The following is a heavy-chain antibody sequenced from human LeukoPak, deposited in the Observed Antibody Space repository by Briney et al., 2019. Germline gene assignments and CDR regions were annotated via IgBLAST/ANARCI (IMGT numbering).Heavy chain of an antibody. Sequence: PGGSLRLSCSASGFTFSSYDMFWVRQAPGKGLEYVSVISSNGGTTYYADSVKGRFTVSRDNSKNTLYLQMNSLRAEDTAVYYCATLGSGSSWYYFDYWGQGTLVTVSS. CDR3: ATLGSGSSWYYFDY. CDR2: ISSNGGTT. CDR1: GFTFSSYD. V-gene: IGHV3-64*04. D-gene: IGHD3-10*01. J-gene: IGHJ4*02.